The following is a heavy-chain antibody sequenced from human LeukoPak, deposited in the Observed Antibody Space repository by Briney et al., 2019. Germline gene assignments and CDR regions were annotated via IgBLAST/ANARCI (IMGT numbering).Heavy chain of an antibody. Sequence: GGSLRLSCAASGFTFSSYAMSWVRQAPGKGLEWVSAISGSGGCTYYADSVKGRFTISRDNSKNTLYLQMNSLRAEDTAVYYCAKDRMGQYCSGGSCYSSGFGYWGQGTLVTVSS. D-gene: IGHD2-15*01. CDR3: AKDRMGQYCSGGSCYSSGFGY. J-gene: IGHJ4*02. CDR2: ISGSGGCT. CDR1: GFTFSSYA. V-gene: IGHV3-23*01.